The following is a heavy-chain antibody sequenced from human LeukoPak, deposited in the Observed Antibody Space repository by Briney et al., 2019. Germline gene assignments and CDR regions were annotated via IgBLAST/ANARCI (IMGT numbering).Heavy chain of an antibody. J-gene: IGHJ6*02. Sequence: GGSLRLSCAASGFTFSSYAMSWVRQAPGKGLEWVSVISGSGGSTYYADSVKGRFTISRDNSKNTLYLQMNSLRVEDTAGYYCAKSPVPYCSGSSCYGMDVWGQGTTVTVSS. CDR3: AKSPVPYCSGSSCYGMDV. CDR1: GFTFSSYA. V-gene: IGHV3-23*01. D-gene: IGHD2-15*01. CDR2: ISGSGGST.